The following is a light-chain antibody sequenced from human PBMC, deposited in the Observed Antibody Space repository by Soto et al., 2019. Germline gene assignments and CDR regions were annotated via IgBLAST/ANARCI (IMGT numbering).Light chain of an antibody. CDR3: SSYAGSNNLVV. J-gene: IGLJ2*01. CDR2: EVS. CDR1: SSDVGGYNY. Sequence: QSALTKPTSASGSPGQSVTISCTGTSSDVGGYNYVSWYQQHPGKAPKLMIYEVSKRPSGVPDRFSGSNSGNTASLTVSGLQAEDEADYYCSSYAGSNNLVVFGGGTQLTVL. V-gene: IGLV2-8*01.